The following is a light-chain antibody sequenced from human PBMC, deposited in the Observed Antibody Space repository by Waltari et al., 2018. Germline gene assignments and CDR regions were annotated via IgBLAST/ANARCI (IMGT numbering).Light chain of an antibody. Sequence: VMTQSPFSLPVTPGEPASISCRSSQSLLHSNGYNYLDWYLQKPGQSPQLLIYLGSNRASGVPDRFSGSGSGTDFTLKISRVEAEDVGVYYCMQALQTPRTFGQGTKLDLK. CDR3: MQALQTPRT. V-gene: IGKV2-28*01. CDR1: QSLLHSNGYNY. CDR2: LGS. J-gene: IGKJ2*02.